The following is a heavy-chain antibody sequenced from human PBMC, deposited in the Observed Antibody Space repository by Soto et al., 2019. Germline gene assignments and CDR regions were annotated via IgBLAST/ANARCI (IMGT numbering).Heavy chain of an antibody. Sequence: GGSLRLSCAASGFTFSSYAMRWVRQAPGKGLEWVSAISGSGGSTYYADSVKGRFTISRDNSKNTLYLQMNSLRAEDTAVYYCAKDDHYYDSSGYYWGGAFDIWGQGTMVTVSS. J-gene: IGHJ3*02. D-gene: IGHD3-22*01. V-gene: IGHV3-23*01. CDR3: AKDDHYYDSSGYYWGGAFDI. CDR1: GFTFSSYA. CDR2: ISGSGGST.